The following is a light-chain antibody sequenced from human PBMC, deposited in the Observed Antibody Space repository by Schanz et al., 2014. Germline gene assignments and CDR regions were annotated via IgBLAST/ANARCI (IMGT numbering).Light chain of an antibody. CDR2: GAS. CDR3: QQHGSSPLWT. V-gene: IGKV3-20*01. Sequence: EIVLTQSPGTLSLSPGERATLSCRASQTVNSKFLAWYQQRPGQSPRVLIYGASTRATGVPDRFSGRASGSDLTLTISRLEPEDFAVYYCQQHGSSPLWTFGQGTKLEIK. CDR1: QTVNSKF. J-gene: IGKJ2*02.